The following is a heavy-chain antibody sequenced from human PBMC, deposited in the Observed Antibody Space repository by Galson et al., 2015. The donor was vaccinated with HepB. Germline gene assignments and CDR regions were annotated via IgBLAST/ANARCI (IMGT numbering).Heavy chain of an antibody. Sequence: SETLSLTCAVYGGSFSGYYWSWIRQPPGKGLEWIGEINHSGSTNYNPSLKSRVTISVDTSENQFSLKLSSVTAADTAVYYCARGRRRLRFLVQDAFDIWGQGTMVTVSS. J-gene: IGHJ3*02. CDR1: GGSFSGYY. D-gene: IGHD3-3*01. CDR2: INHSGST. V-gene: IGHV4-34*01. CDR3: ARGRRRLRFLVQDAFDI.